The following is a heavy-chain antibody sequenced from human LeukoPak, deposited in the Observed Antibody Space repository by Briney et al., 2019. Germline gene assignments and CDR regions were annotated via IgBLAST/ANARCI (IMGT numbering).Heavy chain of an antibody. D-gene: IGHD1-1*01. CDR3: TREGNDDAVAAFDI. J-gene: IGHJ3*02. CDR2: IGIAGDT. CDR1: GFTFSNYE. V-gene: IGHV3-13*04. Sequence: AGGSLRLSCAASGFTFSNYEMHWVRQSTGKGLEWVSAIGIAGDTYYPGSVKGRFTISRENAKNSLYLQMNNLRAGDTAVYYCTREGNDDAVAAFDIWGQGTMVTVSS.